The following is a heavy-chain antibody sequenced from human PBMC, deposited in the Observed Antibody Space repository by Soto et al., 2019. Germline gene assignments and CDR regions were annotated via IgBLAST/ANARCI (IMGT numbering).Heavy chain of an antibody. CDR1: GFTFSSYW. J-gene: IGHJ6*02. Sequence: LRLSCAASGFTFSSYWMHWVRQAPGKGLVWVSRINSDGSSTSYADSVKGRFTISRDNAKNTLYLQMNSLRAEDTAVYYCARVRCSSAGCYRWGYYYYGMDVWGQGTTVTVSS. CDR2: INSDGSST. V-gene: IGHV3-74*01. D-gene: IGHD2-2*02. CDR3: ARVRCSSAGCYRWGYYYYGMDV.